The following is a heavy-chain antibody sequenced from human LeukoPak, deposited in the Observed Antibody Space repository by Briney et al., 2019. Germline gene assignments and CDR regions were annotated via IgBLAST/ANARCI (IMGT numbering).Heavy chain of an antibody. Sequence: PGGSLRLSCTASGFTLSTYAMNWVRQAPGKGLEWVGFIRSKAYGGTTEYAASVKGRFTISRDDSKSIAYLQMNSLKTEDTAVYYCTRERATHPLNGWEPWDTWGQGTLVTVSS. CDR2: IRSKAYGGTT. CDR1: GFTLSTYA. J-gene: IGHJ4*02. V-gene: IGHV3-49*04. D-gene: IGHD1-26*01. CDR3: TRERATHPLNGWEPWDT.